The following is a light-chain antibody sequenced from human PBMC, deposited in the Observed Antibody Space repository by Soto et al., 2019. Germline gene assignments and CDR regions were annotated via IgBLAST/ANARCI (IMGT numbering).Light chain of an antibody. J-gene: IGKJ1*01. CDR3: QQYSDSPRT. CDR1: QTVTGSY. V-gene: IGKV3-20*01. Sequence: ENVLTQSPGTLSLSPGERATLSCRASQTVTGSYLAWYQQKPGQTPNLLIYAASTRATGIPDRSSASGSGTDFTLTITRLEPEDFAVYYCQQYSDSPRTFGQGTKVDIK. CDR2: AAS.